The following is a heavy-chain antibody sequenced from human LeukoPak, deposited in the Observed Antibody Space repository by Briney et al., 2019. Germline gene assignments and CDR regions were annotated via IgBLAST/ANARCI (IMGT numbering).Heavy chain of an antibody. D-gene: IGHD4-23*01. V-gene: IGHV3-74*01. CDR2: INTDGSST. Sequence: GGSLRLSCAASGFTLSSYWMHWVRQAPGKGLVWVSRINTDGSSTSYADCVKGRFTISRDNAKNTLYLQMNSLRAEDTAVYYCARVGNRNNWFDPWGQGTLVTVSS. CDR3: ARVGNRNNWFDP. CDR1: GFTLSSYW. J-gene: IGHJ5*02.